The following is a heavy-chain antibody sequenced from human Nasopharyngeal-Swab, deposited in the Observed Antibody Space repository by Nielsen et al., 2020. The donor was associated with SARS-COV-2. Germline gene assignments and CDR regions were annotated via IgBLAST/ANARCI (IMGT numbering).Heavy chain of an antibody. J-gene: IGHJ5*02. V-gene: IGHV4-59*01. CDR3: ARGSITGTTGAWFDP. Sequence: SDTLSLTCTVSGGSISGYYWSWIRQPPGKGLEWITYIHYSGSTNYNPSLKSRVTISLDTSKNQFSLKLYSVTAADTAVYYCARGSITGTTGAWFDPWGQGTLVTVSS. CDR1: GGSISGYY. D-gene: IGHD1-7*01. CDR2: IHYSGST.